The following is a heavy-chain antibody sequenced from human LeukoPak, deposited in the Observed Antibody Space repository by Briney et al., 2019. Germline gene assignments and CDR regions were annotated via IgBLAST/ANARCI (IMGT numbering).Heavy chain of an antibody. CDR2: ISNNGVKT. J-gene: IGHJ3*02. V-gene: IGHV3-30-3*01. Sequence: PGGSLRLSCAASGFIFSDYAMQWVRQAPGKGLEWVAVISNNGVKTSYADSVRGQFTISRDNSKNTLYVEVNSLRPEDTAMYYCARDLFYSDQTVDVFDIWGQGTMVTVSS. CDR3: ARDLFYSDQTVDVFDI. CDR1: GFIFSDYA. D-gene: IGHD3-22*01.